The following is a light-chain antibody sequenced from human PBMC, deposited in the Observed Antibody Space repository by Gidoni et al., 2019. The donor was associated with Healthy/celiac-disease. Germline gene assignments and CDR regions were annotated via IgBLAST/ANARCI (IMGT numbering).Light chain of an antibody. CDR3: QQSYSTLGT. CDR1: QSISSY. Sequence: DIQMTQSPSSLSASVGDRVTITCRASQSISSYLNWYQQKPGKAPKRLIYAASSLQSGVPSRFSGIVSGTDFTLTISRLQPEDFATYYCQQSYSTLGTFGPGTKVDIK. CDR2: AAS. J-gene: IGKJ3*01. V-gene: IGKV1-39*01.